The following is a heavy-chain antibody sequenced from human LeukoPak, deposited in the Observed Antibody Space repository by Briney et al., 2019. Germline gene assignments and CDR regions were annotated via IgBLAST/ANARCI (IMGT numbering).Heavy chain of an antibody. CDR1: RDSLTGYY. D-gene: IGHD3-22*01. CDR3: ARHRSMFDSNGYYLDY. J-gene: IGHJ4*02. CDR2: IFYRGST. V-gene: IGHV4-59*08. Sequence: SGTLSLTRTVSRDSLTGYYWSSIRQPPGKGLEWIAYIFYRGSTNHNPSLGSRVTVSIYTSNIQFSLMLSSVTAADPAVYYCARHRSMFDSNGYYLDYWGQGTLVTVSS.